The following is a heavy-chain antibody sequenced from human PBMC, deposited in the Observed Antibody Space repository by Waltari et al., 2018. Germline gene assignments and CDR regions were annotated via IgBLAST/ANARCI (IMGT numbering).Heavy chain of an antibody. D-gene: IGHD3-16*01. CDR2: IGITGDT. Sequence: EVQLVESGGGLVQSGGSLRLSCSASGFSFDRFDIHWIRQATGKGPGWVSGIGITGDTYYPDSVKGRFTISRENAKNSLFLQMNSLRAGDTAVYYCARDVGGAMDWGRGTLVTVSS. CDR3: ARDVGGAMD. V-gene: IGHV3-13*01. CDR1: GFSFDRFD. J-gene: IGHJ4*02.